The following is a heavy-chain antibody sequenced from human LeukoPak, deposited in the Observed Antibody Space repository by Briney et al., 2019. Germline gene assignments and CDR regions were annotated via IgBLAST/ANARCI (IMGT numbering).Heavy chain of an antibody. J-gene: IGHJ3*02. Sequence: PSETLSLTCTVSGGSMNAHHWSWIRQSPGEGLEWIAYILYTGSPNYNPSLESRVIISADMSKNQFSLRLSSVTAADTTIYYCARHIYGAPVAFDIWGQGTMVTVSS. CDR3: ARHIYGAPVAFDI. V-gene: IGHV4-59*08. CDR2: ILYTGSP. CDR1: GGSMNAHH. D-gene: IGHD4-17*01.